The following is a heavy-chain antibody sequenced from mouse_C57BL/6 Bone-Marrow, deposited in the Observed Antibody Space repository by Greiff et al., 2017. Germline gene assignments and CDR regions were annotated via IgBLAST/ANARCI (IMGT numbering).Heavy chain of an antibody. CDR3: ARDYGKDFDY. V-gene: IGHV5-4*01. J-gene: IGHJ2*01. CDR1: GFTFSSYA. Sequence: EVKLMESGGGLVKPGGSLKLSCAASGFTFSSYAMSWVRQTPEKRLEWVATISDGGSYTYYPDNVKGRFTISRDNAKNNLYLQMSHLKSEDTAMYYCARDYGKDFDYWGQGTTLTVSS. CDR2: ISDGGSYT. D-gene: IGHD1-1*01.